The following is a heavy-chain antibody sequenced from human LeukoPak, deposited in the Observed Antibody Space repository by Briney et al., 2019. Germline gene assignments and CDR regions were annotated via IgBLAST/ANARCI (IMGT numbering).Heavy chain of an antibody. J-gene: IGHJ4*02. CDR1: GYSISSSSYY. Sequence: SETLSLTCTVSGYSISSSSYYWGWIRQPPGKGLEWIGSIYYSGSTYYNPSLKSRVTISVDTSKNQFSLKLSSVTAADTAVYYCARLQQLVIYFDYWGQGTLVTVSS. CDR2: IYYSGST. V-gene: IGHV4-39*01. CDR3: ARLQQLVIYFDY. D-gene: IGHD6-13*01.